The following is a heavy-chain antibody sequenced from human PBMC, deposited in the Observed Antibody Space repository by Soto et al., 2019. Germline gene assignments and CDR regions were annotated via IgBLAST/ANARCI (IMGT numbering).Heavy chain of an antibody. J-gene: IGHJ6*02. CDR2: MNPNSGNT. V-gene: IGHV1-8*01. Sequence: QVQLVQSGAEVKKPGASVKVSCKASGYTFTSYDVNWVRQPTGQGLEWMGWMNPNSGNTDYAQKFQVRVNMTRNTSISTAYMELSSLRSEDTAVYYCARRGYSSSWYSYYYYGMDVWGQGTTVTVSS. CDR3: ARRGYSSSWYSYYYYGMDV. D-gene: IGHD6-13*01. CDR1: GYTFTSYD.